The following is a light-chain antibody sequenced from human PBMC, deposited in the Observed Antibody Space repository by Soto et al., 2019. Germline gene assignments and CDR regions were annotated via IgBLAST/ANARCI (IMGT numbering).Light chain of an antibody. J-gene: IGLJ2*01. V-gene: IGLV1-47*01. CDR1: SANIGSNY. CDR2: GAD. CDR3: AAWDGTVNGLV. Sequence: QSVLTQSTSASGTPGQRVTISCSGSSANIGSNYVYWYQQFPGTAPRLLIYGADQRPSGLPDQVSGSKSGTSASLAISGLRSEDEGAYHCAAWDGTVNGLVFGGGSKRPVL.